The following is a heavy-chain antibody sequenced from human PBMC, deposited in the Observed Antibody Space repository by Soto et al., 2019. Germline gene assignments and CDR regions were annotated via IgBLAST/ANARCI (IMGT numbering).Heavy chain of an antibody. CDR1: GFTFSSYA. V-gene: IGHV3-21*01. CDR2: ISSSSSYI. Sequence: GESLKISCAASGFTFSSYAMSWVRQAPGKGLEWVSAISSSSSYIYYADSVKGRFTISRDNAKNSLYLQMNSLRAEDTAVYYCARDASSSWYHYYYYGMDVWGQGTTVTVSS. J-gene: IGHJ6*02. D-gene: IGHD6-13*01. CDR3: ARDASSSWYHYYYYGMDV.